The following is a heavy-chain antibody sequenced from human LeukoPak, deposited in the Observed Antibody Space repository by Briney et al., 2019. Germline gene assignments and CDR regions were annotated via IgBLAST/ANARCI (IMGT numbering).Heavy chain of an antibody. D-gene: IGHD6-13*01. Sequence: PGGSLRLSCAASGFTFSSYGMHWVRQAPGKGLEWVAFIRYDGSNKYYADSVKGRFTISRDNSKNTLYLQMNSLRADDTAVYYCARDIAAAGTDYYYGMDVWGQGTTVTVSS. CDR1: GFTFSSYG. CDR2: IRYDGSNK. J-gene: IGHJ6*02. CDR3: ARDIAAAGTDYYYGMDV. V-gene: IGHV3-30*02.